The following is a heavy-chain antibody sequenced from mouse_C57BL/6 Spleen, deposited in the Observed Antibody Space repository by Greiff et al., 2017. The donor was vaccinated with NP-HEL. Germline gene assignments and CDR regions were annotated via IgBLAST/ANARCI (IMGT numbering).Heavy chain of an antibody. CDR2: IYPRVGST. V-gene: IGHV1-85*01. J-gene: IGHJ2*01. D-gene: IGHD1-1*01. Sequence: VQLQQSGPELVKPGASVKLSCKASGYTFTSYDINWVKQRPGQGLEWIGWIYPRVGSTNYNEKFKGKATLTVDTSSSTAYMELHSLTSEDAAVYFCSRSSTTEVATGFDDWGKGTTLTVSS. CDR3: SRSSTTEVATGFDD. CDR1: GYTFTSYD.